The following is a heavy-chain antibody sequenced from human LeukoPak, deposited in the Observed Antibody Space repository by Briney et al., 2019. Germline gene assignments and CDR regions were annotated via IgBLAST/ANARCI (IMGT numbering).Heavy chain of an antibody. CDR1: GFTFSSYA. Sequence: GGSLRLSCAASGFTFSSYAMSWVRQAPGKGLEWVSAISGSGGSTYYADSVKGRFTISRDNSKNTLYLKMNSLRAEDTAVYYCAKQGTGAHYYYYYMDVWGKGTTVTVSS. CDR3: AKQGTGAHYYYYYMDV. CDR2: ISGSGGST. J-gene: IGHJ6*03. D-gene: IGHD1-1*01. V-gene: IGHV3-23*01.